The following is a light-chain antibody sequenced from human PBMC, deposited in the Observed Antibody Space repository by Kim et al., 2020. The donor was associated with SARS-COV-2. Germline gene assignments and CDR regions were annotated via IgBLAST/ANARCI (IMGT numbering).Light chain of an antibody. CDR3: LLYYGGVQL. V-gene: IGLV7-43*01. J-gene: IGLJ2*01. CDR1: TGAAPSRHY. Sequence: PVGTVPLSCASSTGAAPSRHYPKCIQQHPGQTPRALIHSTSIKHSWTPARLSVYLLGGKAALTLSDVQPEDEADYYCLLYYGGVQLFGRGTHLTVL. CDR2: STS.